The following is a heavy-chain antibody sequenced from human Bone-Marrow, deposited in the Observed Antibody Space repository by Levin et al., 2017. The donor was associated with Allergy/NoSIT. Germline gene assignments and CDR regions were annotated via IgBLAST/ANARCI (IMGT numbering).Heavy chain of an antibody. CDR3: ARDQYSSYSSGNFDY. Sequence: GGSLRLSCAASGFTFSSYAMHWVRQAPGKGLEWVAVISYDGSNKYYADSVKGRFTISRDNSKNTLYLQMNSLRAEDTAVYYCARDQYSSYSSGNFDYWGQGTLVTVSS. V-gene: IGHV3-30-3*01. CDR1: GFTFSSYA. D-gene: IGHD6-19*01. J-gene: IGHJ4*02. CDR2: ISYDGSNK.